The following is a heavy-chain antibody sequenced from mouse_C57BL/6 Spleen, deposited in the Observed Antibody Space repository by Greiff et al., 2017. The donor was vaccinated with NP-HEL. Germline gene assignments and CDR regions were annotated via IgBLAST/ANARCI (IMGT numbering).Heavy chain of an antibody. Sequence: DVKLVESGPGLVKPSQSLSLTCSVTGYSITSGYYWNWIRQFPGNKLEWMGYISYDGSNNYNPSLKNRISITRDTSKNQFFLKLNSVTTEDTATYYCARDYSYAMDYWGQGTSVTVSS. CDR1: GYSITSGYY. CDR3: ARDYSYAMDY. CDR2: ISYDGSN. V-gene: IGHV3-6*01. D-gene: IGHD1-1*01. J-gene: IGHJ4*01.